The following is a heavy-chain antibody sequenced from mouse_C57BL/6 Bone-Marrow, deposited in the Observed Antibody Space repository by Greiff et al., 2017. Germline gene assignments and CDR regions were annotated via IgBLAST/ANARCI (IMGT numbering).Heavy chain of an antibody. D-gene: IGHD1-1*01. Sequence: QVQLQQPGAELVKPGASVKLSCKASGYSFTSYWMHWVKKSPGQGLEWIGMIHPNSGSTNYNEKFRSKATLAVDKSSSTAYMQLSSLTSEDSAVYYCAREITTVVEGFAYRGQGTLVTVSA. CDR3: AREITTVVEGFAY. J-gene: IGHJ3*01. CDR1: GYSFTSYW. V-gene: IGHV1-64*01. CDR2: IHPNSGST.